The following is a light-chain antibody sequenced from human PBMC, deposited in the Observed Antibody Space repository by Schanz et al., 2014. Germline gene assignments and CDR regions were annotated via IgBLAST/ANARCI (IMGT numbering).Light chain of an antibody. V-gene: IGLV2-14*03. J-gene: IGLJ3*02. CDR2: DVS. CDR3: NSYTSSGTVV. Sequence: QSALTQPASVSGSPGQSITISCTGISSDVGGYKYVSWYQQHPGKAPKLMIYDVSNRPSGVSNRFSGSKSGNTASLTISGLQAEDEADYYCNSYTSSGTVVFGGGTKLTVL. CDR1: SSDVGGYKY.